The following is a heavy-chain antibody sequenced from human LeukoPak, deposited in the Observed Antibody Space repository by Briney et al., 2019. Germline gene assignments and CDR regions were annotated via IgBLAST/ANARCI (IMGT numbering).Heavy chain of an antibody. CDR3: ASVQNPAWGPCSGSSCQASYFDS. CDR1: GDSISRNY. CDR2: IHYSGST. Sequence: PSETLSLTCTVSGDSISRNYWSWIRQPPGKGLEWIGDIHYSGSTKYDPSLKSRVTISGDTSKNKFYLKLGSVTDADTAVYYCASVQNPAWGPCSGSSCQASYFDSWGQGTLVAVSS. J-gene: IGHJ4*02. V-gene: IGHV4-59*01. D-gene: IGHD2-15*01.